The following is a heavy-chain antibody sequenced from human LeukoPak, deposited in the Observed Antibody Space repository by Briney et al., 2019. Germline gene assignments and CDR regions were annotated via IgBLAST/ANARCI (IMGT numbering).Heavy chain of an antibody. Sequence: PGGSLRVSCAASGFTFSSHAMSWVRQAPGKALEWVSSISSSGGGTYYADSVKGRFTISRDNSKNTLYLQMNGLRAEDTAVYYCAKTHMQYSSSWYWDYWGQGTLDTVSS. D-gene: IGHD6-13*01. CDR3: AKTHMQYSSSWYWDY. CDR2: ISSSGGGT. V-gene: IGHV3-23*01. CDR1: GFTFSSHA. J-gene: IGHJ4*02.